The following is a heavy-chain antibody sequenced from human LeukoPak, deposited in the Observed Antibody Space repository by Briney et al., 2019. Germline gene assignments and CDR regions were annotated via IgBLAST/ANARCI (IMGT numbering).Heavy chain of an antibody. J-gene: IGHJ6*02. D-gene: IGHD1-1*01. CDR1: GGSISSYY. Sequence: PSETLSLTCTVSGGSISSYYWSWIRQPPGKGLEWIGYIYYSGSTNYNPSLKSRVTISVDTSKNQFSLKLSSVTAADTAVYYCARENVEPYFYYGLDVWGQGTTVTASS. CDR2: IYYSGST. CDR3: ARENVEPYFYYGLDV. V-gene: IGHV4-59*01.